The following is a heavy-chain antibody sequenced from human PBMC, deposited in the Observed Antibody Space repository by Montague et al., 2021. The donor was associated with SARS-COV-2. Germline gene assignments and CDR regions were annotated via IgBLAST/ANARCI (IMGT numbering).Heavy chain of an antibody. Sequence: SVKVSCKASGGTFSSYAISWVRQAPGQGLEWMGGIIPILGIANYAQKFQGRVTITADKSTSTAYMELSSLRSEDTAVYYCARERSTGYYFGSGSNNWFDPWGQGTLVTVSS. CDR3: ARERSTGYYFGSGSNNWFDP. D-gene: IGHD3-10*01. V-gene: IGHV1-69*10. CDR2: IIPILGIA. CDR1: GGTFSSYA. J-gene: IGHJ5*02.